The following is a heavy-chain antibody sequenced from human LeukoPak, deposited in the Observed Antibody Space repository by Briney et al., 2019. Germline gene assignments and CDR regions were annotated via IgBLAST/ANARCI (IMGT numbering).Heavy chain of an antibody. V-gene: IGHV4-59*01. D-gene: IGHD2-15*01. Sequence: SETLSLTCSVSGGSISSYYWSWIRQPPGKGLEWIGYIYYSGSTNYNPSLKSRVTISVDTSKNQFSLKLNSVTAADTAVYYCARGARYCSGGSCYDYWGQGTLVTVSS. J-gene: IGHJ4*02. CDR2: IYYSGST. CDR1: GGSISSYY. CDR3: ARGARYCSGGSCYDY.